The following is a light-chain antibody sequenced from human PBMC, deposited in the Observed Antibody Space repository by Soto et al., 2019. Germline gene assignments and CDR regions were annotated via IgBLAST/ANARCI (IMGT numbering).Light chain of an antibody. V-gene: IGLV1-44*01. CDR3: SAWDDSLNGWV. CDR2: SNN. J-gene: IGLJ3*02. Sequence: QAVVTQPPSASGTPGQRVTISCSGSSANIGSNTVNWYQQLPGTAPKLLIYSNNQRPSGVPDRFSGSKSGTSGSLAISGLQSEDEADYSCSAWDDSLNGWVFGGGTKLTVL. CDR1: SANIGSNT.